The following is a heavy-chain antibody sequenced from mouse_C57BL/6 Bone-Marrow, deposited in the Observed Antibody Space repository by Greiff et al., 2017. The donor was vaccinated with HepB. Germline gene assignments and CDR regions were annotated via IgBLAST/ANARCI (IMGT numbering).Heavy chain of an antibody. CDR2: ISGGGGNT. CDR1: GFTFSSYT. CDR3: ARHVGYSFAY. J-gene: IGHJ3*01. Sequence: EVMLVDSGGGLVKPGGSLKLSCAASGFTFSSYTMSWVRQTPEKRLEWVATISGGGGNTYYPDSVKGRFTISRDNAKNTLYLQMSSLRSEDTALYYCARHVGYSFAYWGQGTLVTVSA. D-gene: IGHD2-3*01. V-gene: IGHV5-9*01.